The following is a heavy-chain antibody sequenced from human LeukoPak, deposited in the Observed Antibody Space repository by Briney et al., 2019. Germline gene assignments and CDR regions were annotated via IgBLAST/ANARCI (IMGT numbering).Heavy chain of an antibody. CDR1: GFTFSSYA. J-gene: IGHJ4*02. V-gene: IGHV3-23*01. CDR2: ISGSGGST. CDR3: AKWVAVRLRGGDYFDY. D-gene: IGHD3-16*01. Sequence: PGGSLRLSCTASGFTFSSYAMSWVRQAPGKGLEWVSAISGSGGSTYYADSVKGRFTISRDNSRNTLYLQMNSLRVEDTAVYYCAKWVAVRLRGGDYFDYWGQGTLVTVSS.